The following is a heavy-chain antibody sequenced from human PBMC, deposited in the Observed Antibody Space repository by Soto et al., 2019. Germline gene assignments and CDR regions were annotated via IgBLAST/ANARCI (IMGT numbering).Heavy chain of an antibody. CDR2: ISGSGAST. J-gene: IGHJ4*02. CDR3: AHFDWFIDY. D-gene: IGHD3-9*01. CDR1: GFTFSSYA. Sequence: EVQLLESGGGLVQPGGSLRLSCAASGFTFSSYAMSWVRQAPGKGLEWVSAISGSGASTYYADSVKGRFTISRDNSKNSLYLKMNSLRAEDTAVYYCAHFDWFIDYWGQGTLVTVSS. V-gene: IGHV3-23*01.